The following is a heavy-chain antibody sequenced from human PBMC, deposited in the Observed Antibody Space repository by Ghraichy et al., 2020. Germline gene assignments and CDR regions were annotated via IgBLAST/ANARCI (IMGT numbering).Heavy chain of an antibody. V-gene: IGHV1-18*01. CDR2: ISAYNGNT. CDR1: GYTFTSYG. J-gene: IGHJ3*02. Sequence: ASVKVSCKASGYTFTSYGISWVRQAPGQGLEWMGWISAYNGNTNYAQKLQGRVTMTTDTSTSTAYMELRSLRSDDTAVYYCARDRGKYGDYGAGDAFDIWGQGTMVTVSS. D-gene: IGHD4-17*01. CDR3: ARDRGKYGDYGAGDAFDI.